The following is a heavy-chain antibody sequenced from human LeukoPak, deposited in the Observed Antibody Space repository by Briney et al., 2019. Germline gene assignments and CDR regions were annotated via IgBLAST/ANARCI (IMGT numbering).Heavy chain of an antibody. V-gene: IGHV3-53*04. Sequence: TGGSLRLSCAVSGFIVSSHYMSWVRQAPGKGLEWVSVIYNDYTTHYADSVRGRFTISRLSSQNTLNLQMNRLKTEDTAIYYCARALRARTAFDIWGQGTMVTVSS. CDR1: GFIVSSHY. D-gene: IGHD1-14*01. CDR2: IYNDYTT. CDR3: ARALRARTAFDI. J-gene: IGHJ3*02.